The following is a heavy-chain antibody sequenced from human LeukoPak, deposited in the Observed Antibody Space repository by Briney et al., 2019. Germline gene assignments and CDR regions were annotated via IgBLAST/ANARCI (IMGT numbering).Heavy chain of an antibody. Sequence: GGSLRLSCAASGFTFSSYAMSWVRQAPGKGLEWVSAISGSGGSTYYADSVKGRFTISRDNSKNTLYLQMNSLRAEDTAVYYCAREQGGSGSYYETSDAFDIWGQGTMVTVSS. V-gene: IGHV3-23*01. J-gene: IGHJ3*02. CDR2: ISGSGGST. CDR3: AREQGGSGSYYETSDAFDI. D-gene: IGHD3-10*01. CDR1: GFTFSSYA.